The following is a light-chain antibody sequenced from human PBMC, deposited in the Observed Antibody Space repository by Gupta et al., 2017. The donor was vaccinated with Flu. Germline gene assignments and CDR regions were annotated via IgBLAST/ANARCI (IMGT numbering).Light chain of an antibody. J-gene: IGLJ2*01. CDR1: SSNIGTGYD. CDR3: QSYDSSLSGYVV. Sequence: QSVLTQPPSVSGAPGQRVTISCTGSSSNIGTGYDVHWYQLLPGTAPKVLIYGNNNRTSGVPDRFSGSKSGTSASLAITGLQAEDEADYYCQSYDSSLSGYVVFGGGTKLTVL. V-gene: IGLV1-40*01. CDR2: GNN.